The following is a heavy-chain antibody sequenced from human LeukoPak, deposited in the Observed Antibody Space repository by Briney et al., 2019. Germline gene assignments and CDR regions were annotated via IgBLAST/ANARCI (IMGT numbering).Heavy chain of an antibody. CDR3: ARGLGYGNSYFDY. J-gene: IGHJ4*02. CDR1: GGTFSSYA. V-gene: IGHV1-69*05. Sequence: ASVKVSCKASGGTFSSYAISWVRQAPGQGLEWMGGIIPIFGTANYAQKFQGRVTITTDESTSTAYMELGSLRSEDTAVYYCARGLGYGNSYFDYWGQGTLVTVSS. CDR2: IIPIFGTA. D-gene: IGHD5-18*01.